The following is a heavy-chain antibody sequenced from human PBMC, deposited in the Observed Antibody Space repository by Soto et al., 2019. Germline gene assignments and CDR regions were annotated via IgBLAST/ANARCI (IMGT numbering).Heavy chain of an antibody. Sequence: QVQLVQSGGGLVEPGGSLRLSCAASGFKFPDYHMTWIRQAQGKGLEWISYINSRGTYTTYADSVRGRFTVSRDNAKNSLYLQMDSLTGEDTAVYYCACVAPTIFGAQFHQTLVDVWGQGTMVTVAS. V-gene: IGHV3-11*06. J-gene: IGHJ6*02. D-gene: IGHD3-3*01. CDR3: ACVAPTIFGAQFHQTLVDV. CDR1: GFKFPDYH. CDR2: INSRGTYT.